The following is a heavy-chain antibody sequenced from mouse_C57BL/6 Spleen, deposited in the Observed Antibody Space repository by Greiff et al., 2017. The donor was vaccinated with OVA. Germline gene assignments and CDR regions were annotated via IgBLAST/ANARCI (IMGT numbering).Heavy chain of an antibody. CDR2: IRSKSSNYAT. V-gene: IGHV10-3*01. CDR3: VREPRVGLMDY. CDR1: GFTFNTYA. J-gene: IGHJ4*01. Sequence: EVQVVESGGGLVQPKGSLKLSCAASGFTFNTYAMHWVRQAPGKGLEWVARIRSKSSNYATYYAVSVKDSFTIYRDDSQSMHYLQMNNLKTEDTAMYYCVREPRVGLMDYWGQGTSVTVSA.